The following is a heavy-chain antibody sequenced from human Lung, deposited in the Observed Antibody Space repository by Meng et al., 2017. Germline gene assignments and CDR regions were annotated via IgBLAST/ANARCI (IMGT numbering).Heavy chain of an antibody. Sequence: EVNLVESGGDLVKPGGALRLSCAAFGFYFSNAWMSWVRQAPGKGLEWVGRIKSNTDGGTAEYAAPVTGRFTISRDDSKSTLYLQMSGLRIDDTGVYYCVWDDKAVADYWGQGTLVTVSS. CDR2: IKSNTDGGTA. V-gene: IGHV3-15*01. D-gene: IGHD1-1*01. CDR3: VWDDKAVADY. J-gene: IGHJ4*02. CDR1: GFYFSNAW.